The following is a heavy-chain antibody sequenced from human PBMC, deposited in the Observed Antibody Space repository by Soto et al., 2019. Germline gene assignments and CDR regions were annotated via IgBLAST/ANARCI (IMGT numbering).Heavy chain of an antibody. CDR3: ASSGIVGREVNTWFDP. CDR2: ISYRGST. J-gene: IGHJ5*02. V-gene: IGHV4-59*01. D-gene: IGHD3-22*01. CDR1: AGSITTSY. Sequence: SETLSLTCTFSAGSITTSYWSWIRQPLGKALEWIGYISYRGSTNYNPSLKSRLTISIDTSKSQISLKLTSMTTADTAVYYCASSGIVGREVNTWFDPWGQGTLVTVSS.